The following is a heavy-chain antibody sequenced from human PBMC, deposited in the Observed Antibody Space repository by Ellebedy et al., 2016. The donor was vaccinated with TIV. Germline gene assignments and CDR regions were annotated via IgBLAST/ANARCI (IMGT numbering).Heavy chain of an antibody. CDR1: GGSISSYY. CDR2: IYYSGST. D-gene: IGHD5-12*01. Sequence: MPSETLSLTCTVSGGSISSYYWSWIRPPPGKGLEWIGYIYYSGSTNYNPSLKSRVTISVDTSKNQFSLKLSSVTAADTAVYYCARDLRSGSTDIGYYYGMDVWGQGTTVTVSS. CDR3: ARDLRSGSTDIGYYYGMDV. V-gene: IGHV4-59*01. J-gene: IGHJ6*02.